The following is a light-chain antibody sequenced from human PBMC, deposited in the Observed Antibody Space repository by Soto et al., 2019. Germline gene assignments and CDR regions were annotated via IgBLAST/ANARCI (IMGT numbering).Light chain of an antibody. CDR1: QGISSY. J-gene: IGKJ4*01. CDR2: AAS. V-gene: IGKV1-8*01. Sequence: AIRMTQSPSSLSASTGDRVTITCRARQGISSYLAWYQQKPGKAPKLLIYAASTLQSGVPSRFSGSGSGTDFTLTISCLQSEEFETYYCQQYSSYATFGGGTKVEIK. CDR3: QQYSSYAT.